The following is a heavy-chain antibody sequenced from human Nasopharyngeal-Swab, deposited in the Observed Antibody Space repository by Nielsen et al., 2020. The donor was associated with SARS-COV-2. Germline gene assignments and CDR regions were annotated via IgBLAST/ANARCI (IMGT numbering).Heavy chain of an antibody. CDR2: IRSKAYGGTT. V-gene: IGHV3-49*02. D-gene: IGHD3-16*02. J-gene: IGHJ5*02. CDR3: TRSYDYVWGSYRKS. Sequence: WIRQPPGKGLEWVGFIRSKAYGGTTEYAASVKGRFTISRDDSKSIAYLQMNSLKTEDTAAYYCTRSYDYVWGSYRKSWGQGTLVTVSS.